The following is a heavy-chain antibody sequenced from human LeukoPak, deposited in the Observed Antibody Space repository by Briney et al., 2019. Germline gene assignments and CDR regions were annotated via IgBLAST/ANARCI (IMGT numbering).Heavy chain of an antibody. D-gene: IGHD6-19*01. CDR3: AKDPPRAGPDFDC. J-gene: IGHJ4*02. V-gene: IGHV3-23*01. CDR1: GFTFSSYT. CDR2: ISGSDGST. Sequence: PGGSLRLSCATSGFTFSSYTMNWVRQAPGKGLEWVSGISGSDGSTYYADSVKGRFTISRDNSKNTLYLQMNSLRVEDTAVYYCAKDPPRAGPDFDCWGQGTLVTVSS.